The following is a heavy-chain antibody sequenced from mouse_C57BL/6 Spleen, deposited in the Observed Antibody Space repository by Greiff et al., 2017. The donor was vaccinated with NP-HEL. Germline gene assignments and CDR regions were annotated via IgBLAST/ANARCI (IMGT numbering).Heavy chain of an antibody. Sequence: QVQLQQSGAELVKPGASVKMSCKASGYTFTSYWITWVKQRPGQGLEWIGDIYPGSGSTNYNEKFKSKATLTVDTSSSTAYMQLSSLTSEDSAVYYCARSYDYDVDYFDYWGQGTTLTVSS. J-gene: IGHJ2*01. CDR3: ARSYDYDVDYFDY. CDR1: GYTFTSYW. V-gene: IGHV1-55*01. D-gene: IGHD2-4*01. CDR2: IYPGSGST.